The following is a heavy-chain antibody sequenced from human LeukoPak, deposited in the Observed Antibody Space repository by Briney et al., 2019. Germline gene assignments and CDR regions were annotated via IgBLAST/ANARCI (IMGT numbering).Heavy chain of an antibody. D-gene: IGHD6-19*01. V-gene: IGHV3-23*01. J-gene: IGHJ4*02. CDR2: ISGSGGST. CDR3: AKGNVAVAGKGFDY. CDR1: GFTFSSYA. Sequence: GGSLRLSCAASGFTFSSYAMSWVRQAPGKGLEWVSAISGSGGSTYYADSVKGRLTISRENSKNTLYLQMNSVSAEDTAVYYCAKGNVAVAGKGFDYWGQGTLVTVSS.